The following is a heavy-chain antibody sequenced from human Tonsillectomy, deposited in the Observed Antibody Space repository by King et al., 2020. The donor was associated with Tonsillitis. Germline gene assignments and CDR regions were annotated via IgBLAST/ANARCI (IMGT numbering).Heavy chain of an antibody. V-gene: IGHV4-59*01. D-gene: IGHD3-9*01. CDR2: IYYSGST. Sequence: HVQLQESGPGLVKPSETLSLTCTVSGGSISNFYWSWIRQPPGKGLEWIGYIYYSGSTNYKPSLKSRVTISVDTSKNQFSLKLRSVTAADTAVYYCASPYPVLKYWGHGTLVTVSS. CDR1: GGSISNFY. CDR3: ASPYPVLKY. J-gene: IGHJ4*01.